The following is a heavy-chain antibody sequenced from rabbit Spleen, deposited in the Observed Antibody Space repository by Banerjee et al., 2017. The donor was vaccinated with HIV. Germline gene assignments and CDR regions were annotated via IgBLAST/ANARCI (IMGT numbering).Heavy chain of an antibody. CDR3: ARDTGTSFSTYGMDL. V-gene: IGHV1S40*01. CDR1: GFSFSSSDY. J-gene: IGHJ6*01. CDR2: IATSSSGFT. Sequence: QSLEESGGDLVKPGASLTLTCTASGFSFSSSDYMCWVRQAPGKGLEWIGCIATSSSGFTYYASWAKGRFTCSKASSTTVTLQMTSLTAADTATYFCARDTGTSFSTYGMDLWGQGTLVTVS. D-gene: IGHD8-1*01.